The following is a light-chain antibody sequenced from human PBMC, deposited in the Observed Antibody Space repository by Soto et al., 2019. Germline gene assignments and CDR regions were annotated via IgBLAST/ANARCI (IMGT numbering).Light chain of an antibody. Sequence: NFMLTQPHSVSESPGKTVTISCTRSSGSIASNYVQWYQQRPGSSPTTVIYEDNQRPSGVPDRFSGSIDSSSNSASLTISGLKTEDGADYYCQSYDSSIFYVFGTGTKLTVL. V-gene: IGLV6-57*01. J-gene: IGLJ1*01. CDR3: QSYDSSIFYV. CDR2: EDN. CDR1: SGSIASNY.